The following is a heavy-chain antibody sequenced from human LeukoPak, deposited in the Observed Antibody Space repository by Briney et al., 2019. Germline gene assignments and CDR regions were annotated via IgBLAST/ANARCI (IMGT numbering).Heavy chain of an antibody. CDR2: ISGSGGST. Sequence: GGSLRLSCAASGFTFSSYAMSWVRQAPGKGLEWVSAISGSGGSTYYADSVKGRFTISRDNSKNTLYLQMNSLRAGDTAVYYCALNYDFWSGYGDYWGQGTLVTVSS. CDR3: ALNYDFWSGYGDY. V-gene: IGHV3-23*01. J-gene: IGHJ4*02. CDR1: GFTFSSYA. D-gene: IGHD3-3*01.